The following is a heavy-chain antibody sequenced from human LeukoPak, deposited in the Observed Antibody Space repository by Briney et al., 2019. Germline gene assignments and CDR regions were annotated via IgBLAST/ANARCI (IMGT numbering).Heavy chain of an antibody. CDR2: ISGSGGST. D-gene: IGHD4-17*01. CDR1: GFTFSSYA. J-gene: IGHJ5*02. V-gene: IGHV3-23*01. CDR3: AKGDGDYSWFDP. Sequence: GGSLRLSCAASGFTFSSYAMSWVRQAPGKGLEWVSAISGSGGSTYYADSVKGRFTISRDNSKSTLYLQMNTLRAEDTAVYYCAKGDGDYSWFDPWGQGTLVTVSS.